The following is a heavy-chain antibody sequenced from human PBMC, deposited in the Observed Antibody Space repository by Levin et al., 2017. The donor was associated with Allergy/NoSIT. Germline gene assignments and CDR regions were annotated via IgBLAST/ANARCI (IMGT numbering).Heavy chain of an antibody. V-gene: IGHV4-34*01. J-gene: IGHJ4*02. CDR3: AGGGSGPRLRY. CDR1: GGSFSGNY. D-gene: IGHD5-12*01. Sequence: ESLKISCAVYGGSFSGNYWTWIRQSPGKGLEWVGEINHSGSTDYNPSLKSRVTIPVDTSKNQFSLELSSVTAADTAVYYCAGGGSGPRLRYWGQGTLVTVSS. CDR2: INHSGST.